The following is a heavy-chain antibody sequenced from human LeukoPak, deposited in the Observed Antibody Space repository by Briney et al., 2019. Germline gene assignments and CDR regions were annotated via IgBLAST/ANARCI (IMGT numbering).Heavy chain of an antibody. CDR1: GGSISSGYY. J-gene: IGHJ2*01. D-gene: IGHD3-22*01. Sequence: PSETLSLTCTVSGGSISSGYYWGWIRQPPGKGLEWIGSIYHSGSTYYNPSLKSRVTISVDTSKNQFSLKLSSVTAADTAVYYCARDSSGYNYFDLWGRGTLVTVSS. V-gene: IGHV4-38-2*02. CDR2: IYHSGST. CDR3: ARDSSGYNYFDL.